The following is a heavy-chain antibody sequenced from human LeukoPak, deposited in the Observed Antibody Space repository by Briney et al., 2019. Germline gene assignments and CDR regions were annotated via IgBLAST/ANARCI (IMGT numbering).Heavy chain of an antibody. D-gene: IGHD6-19*01. J-gene: IGHJ4*02. V-gene: IGHV3-21*01. CDR1: GFTFSSYS. CDR3: ARALIAVAGTSPFDY. Sequence: GGSLRLSCAASGFTFSSYSMNWVRQAPGKGLEWVSSISSSSSYIYYADSVKGRFTISRDNAKNSLYLQMNSLRAEDTAVYYCARALIAVAGTSPFDYWGQGTLVAVSS. CDR2: ISSSSSYI.